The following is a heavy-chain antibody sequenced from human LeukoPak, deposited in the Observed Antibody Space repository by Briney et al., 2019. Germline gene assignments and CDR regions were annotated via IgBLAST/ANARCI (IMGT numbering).Heavy chain of an antibody. J-gene: IGHJ6*03. V-gene: IGHV4-4*07. D-gene: IGHD4-11*01. CDR2: IYTSGST. CDR3: ARDRSYSNYGEYYYYYMDV. CDR1: GGSISSYY. Sequence: SETLSLTCTVSGGSISSYYWSWVRQPAGKGLEWIGRIYTSGSTNYNPSLKSRVTMSVDTSKNQFSLKLSSVTAADTAVYYCARDRSYSNYGEYYYYYMDVWGKGTTVTVSS.